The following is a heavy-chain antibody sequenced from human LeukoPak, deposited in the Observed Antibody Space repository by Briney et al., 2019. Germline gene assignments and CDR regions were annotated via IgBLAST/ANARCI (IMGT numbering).Heavy chain of an antibody. D-gene: IGHD1-14*01. CDR3: ARGVEPLAANTLAY. V-gene: IGHV3-23*01. Sequence: GGSLRLSCAASGFTFSSYAMSWVRQAPGKGLEWVSSLSGSGGSPNYANSVKGRFTISRDNSKNTLYLQMNSLRAEDTAVYYCARGVEPLAANTLAYWGQGTLVTVSS. CDR1: GFTFSSYA. J-gene: IGHJ4*02. CDR2: LSGSGGSP.